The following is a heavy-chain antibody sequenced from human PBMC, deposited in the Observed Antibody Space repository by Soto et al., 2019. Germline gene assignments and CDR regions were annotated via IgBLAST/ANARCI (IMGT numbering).Heavy chain of an antibody. CDR1: GLIFSDYP. Sequence: EVQLVESGGGLVQPGGSLRLSCAASGLIFSDYPMDWVRQAPGKGLEWVGRIRRKANSYTTEYAASVKGTFTISREDLKNSLYLQMNSVKSDDTAVYYCAKLGGWSGGSSGMDVWGQGTTVTVSS. CDR3: AKLGGWSGGSSGMDV. CDR2: IRRKANSYTT. D-gene: IGHD6-19*01. V-gene: IGHV3-72*01. J-gene: IGHJ6*02.